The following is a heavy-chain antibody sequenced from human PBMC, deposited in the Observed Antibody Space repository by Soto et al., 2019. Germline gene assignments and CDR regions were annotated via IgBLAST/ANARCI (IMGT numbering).Heavy chain of an antibody. J-gene: IGHJ6*03. V-gene: IGHV3-21*01. D-gene: IGHD7-27*01. CDR1: GFTFSSYS. Sequence: EVQLVESGGGLVKPGGSLRLSCAASGFTFSSYSMNWVRQAPGKGLVWVSSISSSSSYIYYADSVKGRFTISRDNAKNSLYLQMNSLRAEDTAVYYCARWGHYYYYYMDVWGKGTTVTVSS. CDR2: ISSSSSYI. CDR3: ARWGHYYYYYMDV.